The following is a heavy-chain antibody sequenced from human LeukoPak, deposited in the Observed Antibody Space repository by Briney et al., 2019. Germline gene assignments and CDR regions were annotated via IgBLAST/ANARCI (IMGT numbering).Heavy chain of an antibody. Sequence: GGSLRLSCAASGFTFSGSAMHWVRQASGKGLEWVGRIRSKANSYATAYAASVKGRFTISRDDSKNTLYLQMNSLRAEDTAVYYCANSGSYYEILHFFFDYWGQGTPVTVSS. J-gene: IGHJ4*02. V-gene: IGHV3-73*01. CDR1: GFTFSGSA. CDR2: IRSKANSYAT. D-gene: IGHD3-9*01. CDR3: ANSGSYYEILHFFFDY.